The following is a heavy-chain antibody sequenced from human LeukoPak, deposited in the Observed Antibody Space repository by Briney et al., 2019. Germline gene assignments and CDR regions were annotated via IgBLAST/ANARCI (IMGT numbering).Heavy chain of an antibody. CDR3: ARLASAWNFDY. D-gene: IGHD6-19*01. V-gene: IGHV5-51*01. CDR2: FSPGDSDS. CDR1: GYSFTSYW. J-gene: IGHJ4*02. Sequence: PGESLKISCKGSGYSFTSYWIGWVRQMPGKDLEWMGIFSPGDSDSRYSPSFRGQVTISADKSISTVYLQWSSLKASDTAMYYCARLASAWNFDYWGQGTLVTVSS.